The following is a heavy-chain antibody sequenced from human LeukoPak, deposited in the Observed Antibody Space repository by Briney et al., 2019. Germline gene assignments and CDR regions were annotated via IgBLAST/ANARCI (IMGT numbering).Heavy chain of an antibody. CDR2: ISAYNSNK. CDR3: ARYWYGSGTD. Sequence: GASVKVSCKASGYTFTSYGISGVRQAPGQGLEGMGWISAYNSNKNYAQKRQGRVTMTTDTSTSTAYMELRSLRSDDTAVYYCARYWYGSGTDWGQGTLVTVSS. CDR1: GYTFTSYG. V-gene: IGHV1-18*01. D-gene: IGHD3-10*01. J-gene: IGHJ4*02.